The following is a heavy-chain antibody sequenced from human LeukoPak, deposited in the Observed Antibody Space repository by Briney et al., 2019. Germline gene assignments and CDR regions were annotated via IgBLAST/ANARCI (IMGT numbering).Heavy chain of an antibody. CDR1: GFTFGDYA. CDR2: IRSKAYGGTT. CDR3: TRGDSSGWYEGFDH. Sequence: KPGGSLRLSCTASGFTFGDYAMSWFRQAPGKGLEWVGFIRSKAYGGTTEYAASVKGRFTISRDDSKSIAYLQMNSLKTEDTAVYYCTRGDSSGWYEGFDHWGQGTLVTVSS. D-gene: IGHD6-19*01. J-gene: IGHJ4*02. V-gene: IGHV3-49*05.